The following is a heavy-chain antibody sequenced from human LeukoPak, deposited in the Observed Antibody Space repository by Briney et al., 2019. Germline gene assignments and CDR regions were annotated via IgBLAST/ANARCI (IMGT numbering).Heavy chain of an antibody. D-gene: IGHD3-3*01. Sequence: PGGSLRLSCAASGFTFSSYAMSWVRQARGKGLEWVSAISGSGGSTYYADSVKGRFTISRDNSKNTLYLQMNSLRAEDTAVYYCAKQVYYDFWSSYSFDYWGQGALVTVSS. CDR2: ISGSGGST. V-gene: IGHV3-23*01. J-gene: IGHJ4*02. CDR1: GFTFSSYA. CDR3: AKQVYYDFWSSYSFDY.